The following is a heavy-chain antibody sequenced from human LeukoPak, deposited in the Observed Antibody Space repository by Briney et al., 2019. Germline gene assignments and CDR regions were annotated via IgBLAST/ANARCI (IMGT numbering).Heavy chain of an antibody. J-gene: IGHJ4*02. D-gene: IGHD3-9*01. CDR1: GGTFSSYA. CDR3: ARATYYDILTGPRGNYFDY. V-gene: IGHV1-69*05. CDR2: IIPIFGTA. Sequence: SVKVSCKASGGTFSSYAISWVRQAPGQGLEWMGGIIPIFGTANYAQKFQGRVTITTDETTSTAYMELSSLRSEDTAVYYCARATYYDILTGPRGNYFDYWGQGTLVTVSS.